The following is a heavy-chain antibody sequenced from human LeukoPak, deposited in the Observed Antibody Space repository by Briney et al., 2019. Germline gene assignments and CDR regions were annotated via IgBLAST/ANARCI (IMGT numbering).Heavy chain of an antibody. Sequence: PGTSLRLSCAASGFNFSSYAMHWVRQAPGEGLEWVGLISYGGIDKSYADSVKGRFTISRDNAKNTLYLQMNSLRAEDTAVYYCVRDVWGDRDSYFDYWGQGTLVTVSS. CDR1: GFNFSSYA. V-gene: IGHV3-30*04. CDR3: VRDVWGDRDSYFDY. D-gene: IGHD2-21*01. CDR2: ISYGGIDK. J-gene: IGHJ4*02.